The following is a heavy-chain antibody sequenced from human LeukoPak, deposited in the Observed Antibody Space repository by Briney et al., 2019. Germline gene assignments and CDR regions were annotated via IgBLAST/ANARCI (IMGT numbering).Heavy chain of an antibody. D-gene: IGHD2-8*01. CDR1: GFTFSAYG. Sequence: GGSLRLSCAASGFTFSAYGIHWVRQAPGKGLEWVALIRPDGSDTYYADSVKGRFTISRDNSRSTLYLQMNSLGAEDTAVYYCARNVEYCSNGRCYFDSWGQGILVTVSS. CDR2: IRPDGSDT. J-gene: IGHJ4*02. CDR3: ARNVEYCSNGRCYFDS. V-gene: IGHV3-33*01.